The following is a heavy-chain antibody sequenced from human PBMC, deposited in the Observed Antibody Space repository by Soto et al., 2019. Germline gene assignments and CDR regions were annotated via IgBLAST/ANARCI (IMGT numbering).Heavy chain of an antibody. D-gene: IGHD4-17*01. CDR1: GFTFSGDW. CDR2: LGPHENGL. V-gene: IGHV3-74*01. Sequence: EVQLVESGGGLVQPGGSLRLSCTDSGFTFSGDWMHWVRQAPGKGLVWVSRLGPHENGLNYADSVEGRFTISRDNAKNTLYLKMNNLIVEDTAVNFCTRETVGDRDSWGQGNLVTVSS. CDR3: TRETVGDRDS. J-gene: IGHJ1*01.